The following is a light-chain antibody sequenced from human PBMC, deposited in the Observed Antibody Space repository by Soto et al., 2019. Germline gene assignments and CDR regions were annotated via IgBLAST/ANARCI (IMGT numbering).Light chain of an antibody. CDR3: QKSYSTPIT. Sequence: DIQMTQSPSSLSASVLDRVTITFLASQSISSYLNWYQQKPGKAPKLLIYAASSLQSGVPSRFSGSGSGTDFTLTISSLQPEDFATYYCQKSYSTPITFGKGTRREIK. V-gene: IGKV1-39*01. CDR1: QSISSY. CDR2: AAS. J-gene: IGKJ5*01.